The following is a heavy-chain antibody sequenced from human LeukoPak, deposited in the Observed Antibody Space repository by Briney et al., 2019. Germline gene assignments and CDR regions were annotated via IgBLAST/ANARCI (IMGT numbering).Heavy chain of an antibody. CDR1: GFTFSNAW. CDR2: IKSKTDGGTT. CDR3: TTAGLFGWFGELLDY. D-gene: IGHD3-10*01. V-gene: IGHV3-15*01. J-gene: IGHJ4*02. Sequence: PGGSLRLSCAASGFTFSNAWMSWVRQAPGKGLEWVGRIKSKTDGGTTDYAAPVKGRFTISRDDSKNTLYLQMNSLKTGDTAVYYCTTAGLFGWFGELLDYWGQGTLVTVSS.